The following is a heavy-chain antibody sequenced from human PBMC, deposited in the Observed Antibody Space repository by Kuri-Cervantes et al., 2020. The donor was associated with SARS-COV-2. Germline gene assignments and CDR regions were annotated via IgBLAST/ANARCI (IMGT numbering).Heavy chain of an antibody. J-gene: IGHJ6*02. V-gene: IGHV4-31*03. Sequence: LRLSCTVSGGSISSGGYYWSWIRQHPGKGLEWIGYIYYSGSTYYNPSLKSRVTISVDTSKNQFSLKLSSVTAADTAVYYCARDRGRQLASYYYYGMDVWGQGTKVTVSS. CDR2: IYYSGST. CDR3: ARDRGRQLASYYYYGMDV. CDR1: GGSISSGGYY. D-gene: IGHD6-6*01.